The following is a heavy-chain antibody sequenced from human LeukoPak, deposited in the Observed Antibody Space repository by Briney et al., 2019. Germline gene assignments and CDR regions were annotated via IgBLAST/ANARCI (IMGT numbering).Heavy chain of an antibody. D-gene: IGHD3-16*01. CDR2: ISGDGGST. Sequence: GGSLRLSCAASGFTFDDYAMHWVRQAPGKGLEWVSLISGDGGSTYYADSVKGRFTISRDNSKNSLYLQMNSLRTEDTALYYCAKDIWLPGGLDDYYYMDVWGKGTTVTVSS. V-gene: IGHV3-43*02. CDR3: AKDIWLPGGLDDYYYMDV. CDR1: GFTFDDYA. J-gene: IGHJ6*03.